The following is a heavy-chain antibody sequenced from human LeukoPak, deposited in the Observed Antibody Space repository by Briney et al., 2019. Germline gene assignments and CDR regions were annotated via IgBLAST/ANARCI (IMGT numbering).Heavy chain of an antibody. J-gene: IGHJ4*02. D-gene: IGHD5-12*01. Sequence: GGSLRLSCAASGFTFSNAWMSWVRQAPGKGLEWVGRIKSKTDGGTTDYAVPVKGSFTISRDDSKNTLYLQMNSLKTEDTAVYYCTTDPDMVDIVAGSYWGQGTLVTVSS. CDR2: IKSKTDGGTT. CDR1: GFTFSNAW. V-gene: IGHV3-15*01. CDR3: TTDPDMVDIVAGSY.